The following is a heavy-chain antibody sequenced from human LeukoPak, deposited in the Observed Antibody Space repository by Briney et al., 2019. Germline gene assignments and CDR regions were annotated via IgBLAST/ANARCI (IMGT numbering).Heavy chain of an antibody. CDR3: ALAGVGATGDY. CDR1: GLSFSGCY. J-gene: IGHJ4*02. V-gene: IGHV4-34*01. Sequence: AETLSLTCAVYGLSFSGCYWSWIRQPPGKGLEWVGEINHRGSTNYNPSIKGRVTISVDTYKNKFSLKLRSVTAADTAVYYCALAGVGATGDYWGQGTLVTVSS. D-gene: IGHD1-26*01. CDR2: INHRGST.